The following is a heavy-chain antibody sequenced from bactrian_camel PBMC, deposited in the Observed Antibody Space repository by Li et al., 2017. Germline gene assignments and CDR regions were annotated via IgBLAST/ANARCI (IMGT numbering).Heavy chain of an antibody. V-gene: IGHV3S40*01. CDR2: INSGGGST. J-gene: IGHJ4*01. D-gene: IGHD3*01. CDR1: GFTFSYYY. CDR3: AAGRGRSDCSRLEGVGY. Sequence: VQLVESGGGLVQPGGSLRLSCAASGFTFSYYYISWVRQAPGKGLEWVSTINSGGGSTYYSDSVKGRFTISQGNATNTVDLQMNGLKPEDTAMYYCAAGRGRSDCSRLEGVGYWGQGTQVTVS.